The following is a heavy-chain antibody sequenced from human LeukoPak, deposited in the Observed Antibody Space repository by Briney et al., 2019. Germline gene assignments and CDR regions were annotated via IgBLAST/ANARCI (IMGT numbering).Heavy chain of an antibody. CDR3: AGDRYDYVWGSYRYTDY. D-gene: IGHD3-16*02. V-gene: IGHV3-30*03. Sequence: GGSLRLSCAASGFTFSSYGMHWVRQAPGKGLEWVAVISYDGSNKYYADSVKGRFTISRDNSKNTLYLQMNSLRAEDTAVYYCAGDRYDYVWGSYRYTDYWGQGTLVTVSS. CDR1: GFTFSSYG. J-gene: IGHJ4*02. CDR2: ISYDGSNK.